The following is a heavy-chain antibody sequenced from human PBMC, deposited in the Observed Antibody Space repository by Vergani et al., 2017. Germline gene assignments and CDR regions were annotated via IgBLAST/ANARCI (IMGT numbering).Heavy chain of an antibody. D-gene: IGHD3-10*01. CDR3: AKSGSVTSGSLQYNFYMDV. V-gene: IGHV3-30*18. CDR2: ISNDGSKK. CDR1: GFSFSSHA. J-gene: IGHJ6*03. Sequence: QVQLAESGGGRVQPGRSLRLSCAASGFSFSSHAIHWVRQAPAKGLEWVAVISNDGSKKYYADSVKGRFTISRDNSKNTLDLQMNSLRTQDTAVYYWAKSGSVTSGSLQYNFYMDVWGKGTTVTVSS.